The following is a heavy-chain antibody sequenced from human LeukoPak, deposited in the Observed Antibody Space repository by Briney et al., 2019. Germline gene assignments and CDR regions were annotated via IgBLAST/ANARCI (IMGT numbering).Heavy chain of an antibody. CDR2: ISSSGSTI. Sequence: PGGSLRLSCAASGFTFSDYYMSWIRQAPGKGLEWVSYISSSGSTIYYADSVKGRFTISRDNAKNSLYLQMNSLRAEDTAVYYCARDWVFSYGANDAFDIWGQGTMVTVSS. J-gene: IGHJ3*02. CDR1: GFTFSDYY. V-gene: IGHV3-11*01. CDR3: ARDWVFSYGANDAFDI. D-gene: IGHD5-18*01.